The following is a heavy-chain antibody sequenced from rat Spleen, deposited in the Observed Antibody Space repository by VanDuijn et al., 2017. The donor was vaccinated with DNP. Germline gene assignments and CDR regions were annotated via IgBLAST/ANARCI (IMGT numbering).Heavy chain of an antibody. V-gene: IGHV5S10*01. CDR1: GFTFSDYN. D-gene: IGHD1-2*01. Sequence: EVQLVESGGGLVQPGRSLKVSCAASGFTFSDYNMAWVRQAPKKGLEWVATITYDGSRTYCRDSVKGRFTISRDNAKNTLHLQMDSLRSEDTATYYCATHGSIATISTGAMDVWGQGTSVTVSS. CDR2: ITYDGSRT. J-gene: IGHJ4*01. CDR3: ATHGSIATISTGAMDV.